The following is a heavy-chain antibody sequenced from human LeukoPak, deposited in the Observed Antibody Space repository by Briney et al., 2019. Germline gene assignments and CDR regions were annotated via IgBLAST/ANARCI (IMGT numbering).Heavy chain of an antibody. CDR2: MNPNSGNT. CDR1: GYTFTSYN. D-gene: IGHD2-8*01. J-gene: IGHJ5*02. Sequence: GASVKVSCKASGYTFTSYNINWVRQATGQGGEWMGWMNPNSGNTGYAQKFQGRDTMTRNTSISTAYMELSSLRSEDTAVYYCVRGRGEVGLMVYAIRGNWFDPWGQGTPVTVSS. V-gene: IGHV1-8*01. CDR3: VRGRGEVGLMVYAIRGNWFDP.